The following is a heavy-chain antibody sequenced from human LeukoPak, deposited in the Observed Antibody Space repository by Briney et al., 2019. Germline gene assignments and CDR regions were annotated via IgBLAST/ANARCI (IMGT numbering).Heavy chain of an antibody. V-gene: IGHV4-59*01. J-gene: IGHJ4*02. Sequence: SETLSLTCTVSGGSISSYYWSWIRQPPGKGLEWIGYIYYSGSTNYDPSLKSRVTISVDTSKNQFSLKLRSVTAADTAVYYCARGYYDSSGYYYEPDYWGQGTLVTVSS. CDR2: IYYSGST. CDR1: GGSISSYY. D-gene: IGHD3-22*01. CDR3: ARGYYDSSGYYYEPDY.